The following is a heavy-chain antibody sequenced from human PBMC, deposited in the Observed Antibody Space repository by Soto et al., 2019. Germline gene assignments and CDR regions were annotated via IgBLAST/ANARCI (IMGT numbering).Heavy chain of an antibody. CDR1: GFTISSNY. CDR3: AKDWEMATSTYYYYYGMDV. V-gene: IGHV3-53*01. Sequence: GGSLRLSCAASGFTISSNYMSWVRQAPGKGLEWVSVIYSAGSTYYADSVKGRFTISRDNSKNTLYLQMNSLRADDTAVYYCAKDWEMATSTYYYYYGMDVWGQGTTVTVSS. J-gene: IGHJ6*02. D-gene: IGHD5-12*01. CDR2: IYSAGST.